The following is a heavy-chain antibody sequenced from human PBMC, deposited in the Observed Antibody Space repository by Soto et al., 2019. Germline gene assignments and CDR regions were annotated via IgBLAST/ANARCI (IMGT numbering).Heavy chain of an antibody. D-gene: IGHD3-3*01. CDR2: IYWDDDK. CDR1: GFSLTTSGVG. Sequence: QITLNESGPTQVKPRQTLTLPCTFSGFSLTTSGVGVGWIRQSPGKAPEGLALIYWDDDKRYSPSLKSRLTITKDTSKNQVVLTMADLDPADTATYYCAHRVLRTVFGLVTTTAIYFDFWGQGTPVAVSS. CDR3: AHRVLRTVFGLVTTTAIYFDF. V-gene: IGHV2-5*02. J-gene: IGHJ4*02.